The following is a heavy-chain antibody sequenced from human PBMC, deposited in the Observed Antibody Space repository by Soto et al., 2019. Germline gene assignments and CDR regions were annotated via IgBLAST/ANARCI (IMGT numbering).Heavy chain of an antibody. Sequence: GGSLRLSCAASGFTFSSYAMHWVRQAPGKGLEWVAVISYDGSNKYYADSVKGRFTISRDNSKNTLYLQMNSLRAEDTAVYYCARDSSSYTSYGMDVWGQGTTVTVSS. CDR1: GFTFSSYA. CDR2: ISYDGSNK. V-gene: IGHV3-30-3*01. J-gene: IGHJ6*02. CDR3: ARDSSSYTSYGMDV. D-gene: IGHD6-13*01.